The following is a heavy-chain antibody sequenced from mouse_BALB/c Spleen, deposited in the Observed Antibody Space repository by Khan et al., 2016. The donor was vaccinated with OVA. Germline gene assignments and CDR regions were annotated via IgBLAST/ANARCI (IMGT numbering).Heavy chain of an antibody. J-gene: IGHJ3*01. CDR1: GYTLTNYG. V-gene: IGHV9-3-1*01. CDR2: INTYTGEA. Sequence: QIQLVQSGPELKKPGETVKISCKASGYTLTNYGMNWVKQAPGKGLKWMGWINTYTGEATYADDFKGRFAFSLETSASTAYLQINNLKNEDTATYFCSRSNGNYWCAYGGQGTLVTVSA. D-gene: IGHD2-1*01. CDR3: SRSNGNYWCAY.